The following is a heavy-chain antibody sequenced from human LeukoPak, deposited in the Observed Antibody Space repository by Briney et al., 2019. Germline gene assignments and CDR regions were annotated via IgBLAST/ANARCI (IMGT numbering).Heavy chain of an antibody. D-gene: IGHD2-21*02. CDR2: ISYDGSNK. J-gene: IGHJ4*02. Sequence: GRSLRLSCAASGFTFSSYAMHWVRQAPGKGLEWVAVISYDGSNKYYADSVKGRFTISRDNSKNTLYLQMNSLRAEDTAVYYCARVPHMWCGGDCYNFDYWGQGTLVTVSS. V-gene: IGHV3-30-3*01. CDR1: GFTFSSYA. CDR3: ARVPHMWCGGDCYNFDY.